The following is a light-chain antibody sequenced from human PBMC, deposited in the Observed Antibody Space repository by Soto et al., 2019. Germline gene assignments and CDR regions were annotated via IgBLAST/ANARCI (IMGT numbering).Light chain of an antibody. V-gene: IGLV1-44*01. CDR2: TNN. CDR1: SSTIGSNT. CDR3: AASDDYLTV. J-gene: IGLJ1*01. Sequence: QSVLTQPPSVSGTPGQRVTISCSGSSSTIGSNTVNWYQQLPGTAPKLLMHTNNLRPSGVPDRFSASKSGTSASLVISDLQSEDEADYYCAASDDYLTVFGSGTRSPS.